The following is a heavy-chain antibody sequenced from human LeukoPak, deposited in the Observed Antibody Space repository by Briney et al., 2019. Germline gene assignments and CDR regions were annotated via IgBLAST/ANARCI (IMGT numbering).Heavy chain of an antibody. D-gene: IGHD3-9*01. CDR2: IYSGGTT. CDR1: GLTVSSNY. CDR3: ARGTTDILTGYYYYGMDV. V-gene: IGHV3-53*01. Sequence: GGSLILSCAASGLTVSSNYMSWVRQAPGKGLEWVSVIYSGGTTYYADSVKGRFTISRDTSKNTVYLQMNSLRAEDTAVYHCARGTTDILTGYYYYGMDVWGQGTTVTVSS. J-gene: IGHJ6*02.